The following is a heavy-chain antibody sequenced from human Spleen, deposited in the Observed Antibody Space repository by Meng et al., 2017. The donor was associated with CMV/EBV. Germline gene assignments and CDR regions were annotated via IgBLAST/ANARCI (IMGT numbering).Heavy chain of an antibody. D-gene: IGHD4-17*01. Sequence: KASGYNFNIYGITWVRQAPGQGLGWVGWVSAENGDTDYGQKFQGRVTVTADTFTNTAYMEIRSLRSDDSAMYYCARAGAAVTTNFDFWGQGTLVTVSS. CDR1: GYNFNIYG. V-gene: IGHV1-18*01. J-gene: IGHJ4*02. CDR3: ARAGAAVTTNFDF. CDR2: VSAENGDT.